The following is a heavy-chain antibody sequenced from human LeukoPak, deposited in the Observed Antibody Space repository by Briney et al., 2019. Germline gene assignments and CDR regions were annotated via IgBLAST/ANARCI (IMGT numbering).Heavy chain of an antibody. J-gene: IGHJ6*02. CDR3: ARDPGYYYYGMDV. Sequence: PGGSLRLSCAVTGFNLRTYWIHWVRHSPGRGLEWVARISGEGSRISYADSVRGRFTISRDNAKNTAYLLRAEDTALYYCARDPGYYYYGMDVWGQGTTVVVSS. CDR1: GFNLRTYW. V-gene: IGHV3-74*01. CDR2: ISGEGSRI.